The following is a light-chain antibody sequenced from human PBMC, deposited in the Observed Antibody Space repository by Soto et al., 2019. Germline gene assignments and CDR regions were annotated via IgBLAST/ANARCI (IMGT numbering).Light chain of an antibody. CDR2: DVT. CDR1: SSDVGTHGY. CDR3: ATWDDSLNAAV. Sequence: QSALTQPPSASGSPGQSVTISCTGTSSDVGTHGYVSWYQQHAGKAPKLVIYDVTKRPSGVPDRFSGSKSGNTASLTVSGLQAEDEADYYCATWDDSLNAAVFGGGTQLTVL. J-gene: IGLJ7*01. V-gene: IGLV2-8*01.